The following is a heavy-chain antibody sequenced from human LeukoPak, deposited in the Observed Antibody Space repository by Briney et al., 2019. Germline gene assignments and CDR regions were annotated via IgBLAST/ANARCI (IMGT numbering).Heavy chain of an antibody. V-gene: IGHV3-48*03. D-gene: IGHD4/OR15-4a*01. CDR3: ARRAGAYSHPYDY. CDR1: GFTFSSYE. CDR2: ISSSDSTI. Sequence: GGSLRLSCAASGFTFSSYEMHWVRQPPGKGLEWVSYISSSDSTIYYADSVKGRFTISRDNAKNSLYLQMNSLRAEDTAVYYCARRAGAYSHPYDYWGQGTLVTVSS. J-gene: IGHJ4*02.